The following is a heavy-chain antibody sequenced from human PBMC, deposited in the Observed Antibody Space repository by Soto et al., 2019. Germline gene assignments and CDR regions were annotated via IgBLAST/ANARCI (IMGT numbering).Heavy chain of an antibody. V-gene: IGHV5-51*01. CDR2: IYPGDSDI. CDR3: ARRSSGSGYGFDP. J-gene: IGHJ5*02. D-gene: IGHD3-10*01. Sequence: GESLKISCRGSGYGFSSYWIAWVRQMPGKGLEWMGIIYPGDSDIKYNPSFKGHVTISADKSISTAFLQWSSLKASHTDMYYCARRSSGSGYGFDPWGQGTPVPVSS. CDR1: GYGFSSYW.